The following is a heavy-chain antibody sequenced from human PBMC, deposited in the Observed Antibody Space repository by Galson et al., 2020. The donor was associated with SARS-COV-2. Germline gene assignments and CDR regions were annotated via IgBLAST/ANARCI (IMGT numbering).Heavy chain of an antibody. CDR2: FDPEDGES. CDR3: RVVPAAPNDYYYGMDV. Sequence: ASVKVSCKVSGYTLTELSMHWVRQAPGKGLEWMGGFDPEDGESIYAQKFQGRVTMTEDTSTDTAYMELSSLRSEDTAVYYCRVVPAAPNDYYYGMDVCGQGTTVTVSS. D-gene: IGHD2-2*01. CDR1: GYTLTELS. V-gene: IGHV1-24*01. J-gene: IGHJ6*02.